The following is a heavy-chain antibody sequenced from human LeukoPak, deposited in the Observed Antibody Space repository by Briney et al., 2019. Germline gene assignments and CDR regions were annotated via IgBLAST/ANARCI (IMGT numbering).Heavy chain of an antibody. CDR2: INPSGGST. D-gene: IGHD6-6*01. Sequence: ASVKVSCKASGGTFSSYAISWVRQAPGQGLEWMGIINPSGGSTIYAQKFQGRVTMTEDTSTGTAYMELSSLRSEDTAVYYCATERPTSNWFDPWGQGTLVTVSS. CDR3: ATERPTSNWFDP. CDR1: GGTFSSYA. V-gene: IGHV1-46*01. J-gene: IGHJ5*02.